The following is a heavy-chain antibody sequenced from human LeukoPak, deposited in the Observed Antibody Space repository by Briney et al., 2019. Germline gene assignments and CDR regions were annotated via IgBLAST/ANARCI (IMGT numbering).Heavy chain of an antibody. CDR2: INHSGST. CDR3: VIAAAGLWFDP. V-gene: IGHV4-34*01. J-gene: IGHJ5*02. D-gene: IGHD6-13*01. Sequence: SETLSLTCAVYGGSFSGYYWSWIRQPPGKGLEWIGEINHSGSTNYNPSLKSRVTISVDTSKNQFSLKLSSVTAADTAVYYCVIAAAGLWFDPWGQGTLVTVSS. CDR1: GGSFSGYY.